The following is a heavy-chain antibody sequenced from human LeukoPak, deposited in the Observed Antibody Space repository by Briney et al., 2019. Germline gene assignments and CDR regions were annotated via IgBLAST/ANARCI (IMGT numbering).Heavy chain of an antibody. J-gene: IGHJ6*03. V-gene: IGHV3-7*01. D-gene: IGHD4-17*01. CDR2: IKQDGSEK. CDR3: ARYGDSYYYYYMDV. Sequence: PGGSLRLSCAASGFTFSSYEMNWVRQAPGKGLEWVANIKQDGSEKYYVDSVKGRFTISRDNAKNSLYLQMNSLRAEDTAVYYCARYGDSYYYYYMDVWGKGTTVTISS. CDR1: GFTFSSYE.